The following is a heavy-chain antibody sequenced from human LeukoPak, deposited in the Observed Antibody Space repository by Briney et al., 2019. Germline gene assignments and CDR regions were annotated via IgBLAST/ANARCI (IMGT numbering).Heavy chain of an antibody. Sequence: PSETLSLTCTVSGYSISSGYYWGWIRQPAGRGLEWIGRISTSGSTNYNPSLKSRVTISIDTSKNHFSLKLSSVTAADTAVYYCARGKSSSWYYYYYYMDVWGKGTTVTVSS. CDR3: ARGKSSSWYYYYYYMDV. CDR1: GYSISSGYY. D-gene: IGHD6-13*01. J-gene: IGHJ6*03. CDR2: ISTSGST. V-gene: IGHV4-4*07.